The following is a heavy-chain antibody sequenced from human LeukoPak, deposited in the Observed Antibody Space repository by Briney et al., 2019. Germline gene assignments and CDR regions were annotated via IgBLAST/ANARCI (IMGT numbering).Heavy chain of an antibody. CDR3: ARDLYYYDSSGDDVDY. V-gene: IGHV1-2*02. J-gene: IGHJ4*02. Sequence: ASVKVSCKASGYTFTGYYMHWVRQAPGQGLEWMGWINPNSGGTNYAQKFQGGVTMTRDTSISTAYMELSRLRSDDTAVYYCARDLYYYDSSGDDVDYWGQGTLVTVSS. CDR1: GYTFTGYY. D-gene: IGHD3-22*01. CDR2: INPNSGGT.